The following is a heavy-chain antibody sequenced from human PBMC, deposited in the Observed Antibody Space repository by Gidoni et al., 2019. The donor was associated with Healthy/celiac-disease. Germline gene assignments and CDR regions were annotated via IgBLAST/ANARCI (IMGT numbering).Heavy chain of an antibody. CDR3: ARKGYCSGGSCYDY. Sequence: QVQLVQSGAEVMKPGSSVKVSCKASGGTFSSYAISWVRQAPGQGLEWMGGIIPIFGTANYAQKFQGRVTITADESTSTAYMELSSLRSEDTAVYYCARKGYCSGGSCYDYWGQGTLVTVSS. CDR1: GGTFSSYA. V-gene: IGHV1-69*01. J-gene: IGHJ4*02. CDR2: IIPIFGTA. D-gene: IGHD2-15*01.